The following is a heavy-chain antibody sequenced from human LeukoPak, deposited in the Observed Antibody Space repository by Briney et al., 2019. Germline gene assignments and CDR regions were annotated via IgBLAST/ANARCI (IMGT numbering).Heavy chain of an antibody. V-gene: IGHV1-69*13. CDR1: GGTFSSYA. CDR2: IIPIFGTA. CDR3: AKYYYDSSGYAGFDY. D-gene: IGHD3-22*01. J-gene: IGHJ4*02. Sequence: SVKVSCKASGGTFSSYAISWVRQAPGQGLEWMGGIIPIFGTANYAQKFQGRVTITADESTSTACMELSSLRSEDTAVYYCAKYYYDSSGYAGFDYWGQGTLVTVSS.